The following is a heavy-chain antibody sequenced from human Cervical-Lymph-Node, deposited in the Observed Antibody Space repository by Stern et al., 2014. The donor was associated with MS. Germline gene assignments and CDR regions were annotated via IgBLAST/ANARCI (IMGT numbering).Heavy chain of an antibody. V-gene: IGHV1-8*01. CDR3: ARGDYVTMMVEVTQEIRYNWFDP. Sequence: QLVQSGAEVKKPGASVKVSCKASGYTFTSYDINWVRQATGQGLEWMGWMNPNSGNTDCAQKFQGRVTMTRNTSISTAYMELSSLKSEDTAVYYCARGDYVTMMVEVTQEIRYNWFDPWGQGTLVTVSS. CDR1: GYTFTSYD. D-gene: IGHD3-22*01. J-gene: IGHJ5*02. CDR2: MNPNSGNT.